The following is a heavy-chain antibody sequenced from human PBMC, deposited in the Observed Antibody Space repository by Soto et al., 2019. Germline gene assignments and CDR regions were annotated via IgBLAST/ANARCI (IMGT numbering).Heavy chain of an antibody. CDR2: IIPIFGTA. Sequence: ASVKVSCKASGGTFSSYAISWVRQAPGQGLEWMGGIIPIFGTANYAQKVQGRVTITADESTSTAYMELSSLRSEDTAVYYCASRYHVDTAMVKGEIAFDIWGQGTMVTVSS. CDR3: ASRYHVDTAMVKGEIAFDI. CDR1: GGTFSSYA. J-gene: IGHJ3*02. D-gene: IGHD5-18*01. V-gene: IGHV1-69*13.